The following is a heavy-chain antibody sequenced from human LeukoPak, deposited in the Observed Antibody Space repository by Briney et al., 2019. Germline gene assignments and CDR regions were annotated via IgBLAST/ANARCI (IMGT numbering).Heavy chain of an antibody. CDR1: GFTFSSYW. J-gene: IGHJ6*02. V-gene: IGHV3-7*03. CDR2: IKQDGSEK. D-gene: IGHD6-19*01. CDR3: AREYSSGWYYYYCGMDV. Sequence: GGSLRLSCAASGFTFSSYWMSWVRQAPGKGLEWVANIKQDGSEKYYVDSVKGRFTISRDNAKNSLYLQMNSLRAEDTAVYYCAREYSSGWYYYYCGMDVWGQGTTVTVSS.